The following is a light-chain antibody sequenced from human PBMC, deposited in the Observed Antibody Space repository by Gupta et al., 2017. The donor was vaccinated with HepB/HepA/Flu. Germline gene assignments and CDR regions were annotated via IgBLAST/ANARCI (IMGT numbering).Light chain of an antibody. CDR3: RQGTHWPPT. Sequence: DVVMTQSPLSLPVTLGQPASISCRSSQSLVYSNGDTYLNCFQQRPGQSPRRLIYEVSTRDSGVPDRFSGSGSGTNFTLKISRVEAEDVGIYYCRQGTHWPPTFGQGTRVEIK. J-gene: IGKJ1*01. V-gene: IGKV2-30*01. CDR2: EVS. CDR1: QSLVYSNGDTY.